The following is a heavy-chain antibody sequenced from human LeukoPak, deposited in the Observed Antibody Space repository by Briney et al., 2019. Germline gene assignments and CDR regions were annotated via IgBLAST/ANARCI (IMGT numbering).Heavy chain of an antibody. CDR1: GGSITGYC. Sequence: PSETLSLTCTVSGGSITGYCWSWIRQPPGEGLEWIGYICYSGSTNYNPSLKSRVTISVDASKTQFSLKLNSVTAADTAVYYCARGSRELYYFDYWGRGTLVTVSS. CDR2: ICYSGST. J-gene: IGHJ4*02. V-gene: IGHV4-59*01. D-gene: IGHD1-7*01. CDR3: ARGSRELYYFDY.